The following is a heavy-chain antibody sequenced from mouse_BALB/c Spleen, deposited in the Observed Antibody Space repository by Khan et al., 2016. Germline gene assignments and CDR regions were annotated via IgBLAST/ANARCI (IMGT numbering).Heavy chain of an antibody. CDR2: ISNGGGST. D-gene: IGHD2-2*01. V-gene: IGHV5-12-2*01. Sequence: EVELVESGGGLVQPGGSLKLSCAAAGFTFSSYTMSWVRQTPEKRLEWVAYISNGGGSTYYPDTVKGRFTISRDNAKNTLYLQMRSLKSEDTAMYYCARRLYWYFDGWGAGTTVTVSS. CDR3: ARRLYWYFDG. CDR1: GFTFSSYT. J-gene: IGHJ1*01.